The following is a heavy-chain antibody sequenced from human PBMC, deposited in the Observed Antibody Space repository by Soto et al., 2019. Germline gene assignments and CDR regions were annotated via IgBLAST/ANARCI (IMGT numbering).Heavy chain of an antibody. D-gene: IGHD5-12*01. J-gene: IGHJ3*02. CDR2: IYPGDSDT. CDR3: ARGGYSGYDWRMDTAMAPDAFDI. V-gene: IGHV5-51*01. Sequence: PGESLKISCKGSGYSFTSYWIGWVRQMPGKGLEWMGIIYPGDSDTRYSPSFQGQVTISADKSISTAYLQWSSLKASDTAMYYCARGGYSGYDWRMDTAMAPDAFDIWGQGTMVTVSS. CDR1: GYSFTSYW.